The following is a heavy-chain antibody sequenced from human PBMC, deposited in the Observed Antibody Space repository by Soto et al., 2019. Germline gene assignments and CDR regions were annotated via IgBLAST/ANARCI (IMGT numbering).Heavy chain of an antibody. CDR1: GYTFTSYD. Sequence: GASVKVSCKASGYTFTSYDIHWVRQATGQGLEWMGWMNPNSGNTGYAQKFQGRVTMTRNTSISTAYMELSSLRSEDTAVYYCARGKRYCSGGSCYPRACYYYYYMDVWGKGTTVTVSS. CDR2: MNPNSGNT. D-gene: IGHD2-15*01. J-gene: IGHJ6*03. V-gene: IGHV1-8*01. CDR3: ARGKRYCSGGSCYPRACYYYYYMDV.